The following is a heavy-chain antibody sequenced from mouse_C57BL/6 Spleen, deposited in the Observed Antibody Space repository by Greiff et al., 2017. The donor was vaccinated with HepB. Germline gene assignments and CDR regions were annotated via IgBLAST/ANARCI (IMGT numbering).Heavy chain of an antibody. Sequence: EVKLQESGGGLVQPKGSLKLSCAASGFSFNTYAMNWVRQAPGKGLEWVARIRSKSNNYATYYADSVKDRFTISRDDSESMLYLQMNNLKTEDTAMYYCVRDTTVVATRYFDVWGTGTTVTVSS. CDR2: IRSKSNNYAT. D-gene: IGHD1-1*01. J-gene: IGHJ1*03. CDR3: VRDTTVVATRYFDV. CDR1: GFSFNTYA. V-gene: IGHV10-1*01.